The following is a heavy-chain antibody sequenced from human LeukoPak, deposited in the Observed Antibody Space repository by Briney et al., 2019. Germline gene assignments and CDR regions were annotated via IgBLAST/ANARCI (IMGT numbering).Heavy chain of an antibody. CDR1: GYTFTSYG. V-gene: IGHV1-18*01. J-gene: IGHJ4*02. D-gene: IGHD3-3*01. CDR3: ARGGSVMISSRVYFDY. Sequence: ASVKVSCKASGYTFTSYGISWVRQAPGQGLEWMGWISAHNGNTNYAQKLQGRVTMTTDTSTSTAYMELRSLRSDDTAVYYYARGGSVMISSRVYFDYWGQGTLVTVSS. CDR2: ISAHNGNT.